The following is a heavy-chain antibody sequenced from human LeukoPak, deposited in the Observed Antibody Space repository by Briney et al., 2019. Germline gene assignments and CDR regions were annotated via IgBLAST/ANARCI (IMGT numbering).Heavy chain of an antibody. CDR2: IYYSGST. CDR3: ARVWFGESLRAYYYYYMDV. CDR1: GGSISSYY. D-gene: IGHD3-10*01. Sequence: PSETLSLTCTVSGGSISSYYWSWIRQPPGKGPEWIGYIYYSGSTNYNPSLKSRVTVSVDTSKNQFSLKLSSVTAADTAVYYCARVWFGESLRAYYYYYMDVWGKGTTVTVSS. V-gene: IGHV4-59*01. J-gene: IGHJ6*03.